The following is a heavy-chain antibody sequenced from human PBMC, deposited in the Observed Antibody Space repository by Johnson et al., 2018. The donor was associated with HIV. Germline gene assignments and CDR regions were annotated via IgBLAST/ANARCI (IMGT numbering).Heavy chain of an antibody. CDR2: ISYDGSNK. V-gene: IGHV3-30-3*01. Sequence: QVQPVESGGGVVQPGRSLRLSCAASGFILSSYAMHWVRQAPGKGLEWVAVISYDGSNKYYADSVKGRFTISIDKSKNTLYLQMNSLRAEDTAVYYCARDLVATSSSLAFDMWGQGTMVTVSS. D-gene: IGHD6-6*01. CDR3: ARDLVATSSSLAFDM. CDR1: GFILSSYA. J-gene: IGHJ3*02.